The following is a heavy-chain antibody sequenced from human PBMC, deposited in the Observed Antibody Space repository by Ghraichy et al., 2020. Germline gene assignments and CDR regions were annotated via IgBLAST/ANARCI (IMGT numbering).Heavy chain of an antibody. V-gene: IGHV4-30-4*07. CDR3: GRVFVDGFFDAGPFDS. CDR2: ISTSGST. D-gene: IGHD3-9*01. Sequence: SETLSLTCAVSGGSIRSGPYSWSWIRQPPGKGLEWIGYISTSGSTYFNPSLESRITISVDTSKNHFSLELTSVTAADTAVYYCGRVFVDGFFDAGPFDSWGQGTLVTVSS. CDR1: GGSIRSGPYS. J-gene: IGHJ4*02.